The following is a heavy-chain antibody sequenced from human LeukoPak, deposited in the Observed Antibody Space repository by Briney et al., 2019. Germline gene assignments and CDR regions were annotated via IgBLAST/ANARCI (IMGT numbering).Heavy chain of an antibody. J-gene: IGHJ4*02. V-gene: IGHV3-30*02. CDR1: GFTFSSYG. CDR2: IRYDGSNK. D-gene: IGHD2-8*01. CDR3: AKVPAKGYCTNGVCYFDY. Sequence: PGGSLRLSCAASGFTFSSYGMHWVRQAPGKGLEWVAFIRYDGSNKYYADSVKGRFTISRDNSKNTLYLQMNSLRAEDTAVYYCAKVPAKGYCTNGVCYFDYWGQGTLVTVSS.